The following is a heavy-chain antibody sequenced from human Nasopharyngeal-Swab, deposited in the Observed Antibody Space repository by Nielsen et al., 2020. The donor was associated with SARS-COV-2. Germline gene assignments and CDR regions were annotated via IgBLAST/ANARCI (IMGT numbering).Heavy chain of an antibody. Sequence: ASVKVSCKASGYTFTSYDINWVRQATGQGLEWMGWMNPNSGNTGYAQKFQGRVTMTRNTSISTAYMELSSLRSEDTAVYYCARDTRMSYYCYYGMDVWGQGTTVTVSS. CDR3: ARDTRMSYYCYYGMDV. CDR1: GYTFTSYD. J-gene: IGHJ6*02. V-gene: IGHV1-8*01. D-gene: IGHD2-15*01. CDR2: MNPNSGNT.